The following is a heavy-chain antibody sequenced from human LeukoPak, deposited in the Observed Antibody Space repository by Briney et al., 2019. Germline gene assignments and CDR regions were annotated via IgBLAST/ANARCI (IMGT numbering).Heavy chain of an antibody. V-gene: IGHV3-23*01. CDR3: AKGRYCDSTTCAYHGLDV. J-gene: IGHJ6*02. CDR1: GFTFSSYA. CDR2: ITGSGGTT. D-gene: IGHD2-2*01. Sequence: GGSLRLSCAASGFTFSSYAMSWVRRAPGKGLEWVSTITGSGGTTNYADSVKGRFTISRDNSKNTLSLQVNSLSADGTAVYYCAKGRYCDSTTCAYHGLDVWGQGTTVTVSS.